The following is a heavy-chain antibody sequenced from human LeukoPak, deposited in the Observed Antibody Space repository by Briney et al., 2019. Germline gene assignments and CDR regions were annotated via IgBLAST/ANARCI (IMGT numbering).Heavy chain of an antibody. CDR1: GFTFSSYA. CDR2: ISGGGGKT. J-gene: IGHJ4*02. V-gene: IGHV3-23*01. D-gene: IGHD2-21*02. Sequence: PGGSLRLSCAASGFTFSSYAMIWVRQAPGKGLQWVSSISGGGGKTYYGDSVKGRFTISRDNSENTLYLQMNSLTAEDTAIYYCAKDRQDVVVTAIRFDDWGQGTLVTVSS. CDR3: AKDRQDVVVTAIRFDD.